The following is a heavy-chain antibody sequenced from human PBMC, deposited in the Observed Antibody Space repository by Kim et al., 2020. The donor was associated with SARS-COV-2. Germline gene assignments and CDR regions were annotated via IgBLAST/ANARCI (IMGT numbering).Heavy chain of an antibody. D-gene: IGHD3-3*01. Sequence: GESLKISCKGSGYSFTSYWISWVRQMPGKGLEWMGRIDPSDSYTNYSPSFQGHVTISADKSISTAYLQWSSLKATDTAMYYCARHHMGYTISSYWGQGTLVTVSS. V-gene: IGHV5-10-1*01. CDR2: IDPSDSYT. CDR1: GYSFTSYW. CDR3: ARHHMGYTISSY. J-gene: IGHJ4*02.